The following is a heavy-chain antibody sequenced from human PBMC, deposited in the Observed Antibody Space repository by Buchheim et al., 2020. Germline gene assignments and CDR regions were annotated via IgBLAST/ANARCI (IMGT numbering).Heavy chain of an antibody. V-gene: IGHV1-8*01. D-gene: IGHD6-19*01. Sequence: QVQLVQSGAEVKKPGASVKVSCKASGYTFTSYDISWVRQATGQGREWMGRVNPSSGNTDYAQKFQGRLTMTRNTSISTAYMELSSLRSEDTAVYYCARGNFGNSGWYVSGRWFDPWGQGAL. CDR3: ARGNFGNSGWYVSGRWFDP. CDR1: GYTFTSYD. J-gene: IGHJ5*02. CDR2: VNPSSGNT.